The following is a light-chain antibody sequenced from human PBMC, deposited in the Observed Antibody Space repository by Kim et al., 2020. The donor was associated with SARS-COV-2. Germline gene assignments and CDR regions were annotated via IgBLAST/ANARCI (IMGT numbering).Light chain of an antibody. CDR1: QAVNSD. V-gene: IGKV3-11*01. CDR3: QQRDNWPYT. J-gene: IGKJ2*01. Sequence: SSSPGERATLSCRASQAVNSDLAWYEHNPGQAPRLLLYDISNRATGIPARFSGSGTGTDFTLTISSLGPEDSAVYYCQQRDNWPYTFGQGTKLEI. CDR2: DIS.